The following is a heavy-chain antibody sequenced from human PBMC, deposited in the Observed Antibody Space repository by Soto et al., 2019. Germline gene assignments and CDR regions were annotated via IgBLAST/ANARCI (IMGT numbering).Heavy chain of an antibody. CDR2: ISYRSTTI. CDR1: RSTFTNYS. CDR3: ARDPKRGEARGVDY. D-gene: IGHD3-10*01. J-gene: IGHJ4*02. V-gene: IGHV3-48*02. Sequence: QLVESGGGLVQPGGSLRLSCAASRSTFTNYSMNWVRQAPGKGLEWVSYISYRSTTIYYADSVKGRFTISRDNAKNSLYLQMNSLSDEDTTVYYCARDPKRGEARGVDYWGQGTLVTVSS.